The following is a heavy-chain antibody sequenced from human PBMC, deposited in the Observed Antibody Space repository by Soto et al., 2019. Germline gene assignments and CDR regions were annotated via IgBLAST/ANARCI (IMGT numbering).Heavy chain of an antibody. Sequence: SETLSLTCTVSGGSISSGDYYWNWIRQPPGKGLEWIGYIYYSGSTYYNPSLKSRVTISVDTSKNQFSLNLSSVTAADTAVYYCARERPDGCKLDPWGQGTLVTVSS. CDR1: GGSISSGDYY. CDR2: IYYSGST. V-gene: IGHV4-30-4*01. D-gene: IGHD6-19*01. J-gene: IGHJ5*02. CDR3: ARERPDGCKLDP.